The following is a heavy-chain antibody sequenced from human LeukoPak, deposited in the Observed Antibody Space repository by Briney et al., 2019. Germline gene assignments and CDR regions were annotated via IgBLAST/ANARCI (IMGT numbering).Heavy chain of an antibody. CDR3: ARAGYSSSWGVFDY. J-gene: IGHJ4*02. CDR2: IYSGGST. Sequence: PGGSLRLSCAASGFTVSSNYMSWVRQAPGKGLEWVSVIYSGGSTYYADSVKGRFTISRHNSKNTLYLQMNSLRAEDTAVYYCARAGYSSSWGVFDYWGQGTLVSVSS. V-gene: IGHV3-53*04. D-gene: IGHD6-13*01. CDR1: GFTVSSNY.